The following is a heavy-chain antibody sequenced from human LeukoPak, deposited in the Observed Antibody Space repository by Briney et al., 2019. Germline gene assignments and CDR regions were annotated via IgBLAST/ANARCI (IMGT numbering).Heavy chain of an antibody. CDR3: TTDLKRSWNVLRFLEWLSPFDY. D-gene: IGHD3-3*01. CDR1: GFTFRNAW. J-gene: IGHJ4*02. V-gene: IGHV3-15*01. CDR2: IKSRPDGGTT. Sequence: GWALPLPCAACGFTFRNAWMSWVRQAPGKGREWVGRIKSRPDGGTTDYAAPVKGRFTIARDDSKNTLDLQMNSLKTEDTAVYYCTTDLKRSWNVLRFLEWLSPFDYWGQGTLVTVSS.